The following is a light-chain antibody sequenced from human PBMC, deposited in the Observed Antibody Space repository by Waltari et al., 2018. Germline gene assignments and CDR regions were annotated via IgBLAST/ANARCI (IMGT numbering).Light chain of an antibody. V-gene: IGLV1-40*01. Sequence: QSVLTQPPSVSGAPGQRVPISCTGSSSHIGAGYDVNWYQQLPGTAPKLHIYGNRNGRPGVPDRFSGSKSGSSASLAITGLQAEDEADYYCQSYDSSLSGPVVFGGGTKLTVL. CDR2: GNR. J-gene: IGLJ2*01. CDR3: QSYDSSLSGPVV. CDR1: SSHIGAGYD.